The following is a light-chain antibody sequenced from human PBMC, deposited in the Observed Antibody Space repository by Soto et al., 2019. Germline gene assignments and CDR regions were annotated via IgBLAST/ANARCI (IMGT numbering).Light chain of an antibody. V-gene: IGKV3-15*01. J-gene: IGKJ2*01. Sequence: EIVMTQSPATLSVSPGERATLSCRASQSVSSNLAWYQQKPGQAPRLLIYSASTRATGIPARFSGSGSGTEFTLTISGLQSEDFVVYYCQQYYNWPPKYTFGQGTKLEIK. CDR3: QQYYNWPPKYT. CDR2: SAS. CDR1: QSVSSN.